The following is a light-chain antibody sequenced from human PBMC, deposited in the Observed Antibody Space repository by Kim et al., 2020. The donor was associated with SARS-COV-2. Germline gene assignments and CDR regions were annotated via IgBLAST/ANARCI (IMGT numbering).Light chain of an antibody. CDR2: GAS. CDR3: QQYGSSSWT. V-gene: IGKV3-20*01. J-gene: IGKJ1*01. Sequence: SPGERATPSCRASQSVSSSYLAWYQRKPGQPPRLLIYGASSRATGIPDRFSGSGSGTDFTLTISRLEPEDFAVYYCQQYGSSSWTFGQGTKVDIK. CDR1: QSVSSSY.